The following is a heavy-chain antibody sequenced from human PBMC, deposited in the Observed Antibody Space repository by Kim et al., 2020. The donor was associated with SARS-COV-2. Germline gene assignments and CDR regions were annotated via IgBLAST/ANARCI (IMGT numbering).Heavy chain of an antibody. CDR3: SNCTYNPSRSHPLSFDFDV. Sequence: GGSLRLSCAASGFIFSDSPLGWVRQAPGKGLEWVATIGSGVYTHDTDSAKGRFSRSRVYSSDSLYPQMLHLNTQDTAVSAGSNCTYNPSRSHPLSFDFDV. J-gene: IGHJ3*01. CDR1: GFIFSDSP. D-gene: IGHD6-13*01. V-gene: IGHV3-23*01. CDR2: IGSGVYT.